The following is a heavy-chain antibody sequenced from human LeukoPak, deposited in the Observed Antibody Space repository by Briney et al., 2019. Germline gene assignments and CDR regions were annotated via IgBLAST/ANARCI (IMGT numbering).Heavy chain of an antibody. Sequence: GGSLRLSCAASGFTFSSYAMSWVRQAPGKGLEWVTIISKDGSDTFYADSVKGRFTISRDNSKNTLFLQMNSLRAEDTAVYYCAKGVDYCSGGSCPADYWGPGTLVTVSS. CDR1: GFTFSSYA. V-gene: IGHV3-30*18. J-gene: IGHJ4*02. CDR3: AKGVDYCSGGSCPADY. CDR2: ISKDGSDT. D-gene: IGHD2-15*01.